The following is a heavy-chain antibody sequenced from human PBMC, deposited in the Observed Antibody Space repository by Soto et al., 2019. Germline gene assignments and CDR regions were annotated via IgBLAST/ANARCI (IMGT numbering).Heavy chain of an antibody. V-gene: IGHV3-23*01. CDR3: AKEVSLGSTVDLGY. CDR2: ISGSGGST. D-gene: IGHD7-27*01. J-gene: IGHJ4*02. Sequence: GGSLRLSCAASGFTFTIFAMSWVRQSPGKGLEWVSTISGSGGSTYYADAVKGRFTISRDNSMGTLYLQMKSLRVEDTAIYYCAKEVSLGSTVDLGYWGQGTLVTVPS. CDR1: GFTFTIFA.